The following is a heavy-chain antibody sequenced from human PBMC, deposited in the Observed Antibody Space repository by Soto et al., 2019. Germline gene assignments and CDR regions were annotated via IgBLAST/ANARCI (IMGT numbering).Heavy chain of an antibody. D-gene: IGHD3-10*01. CDR1: GDAIVSGNQY. J-gene: IGHJ5*02. V-gene: IGHV4-30-4*01. CDR2: IFYSGTA. CDR3: ARTDYGTAYFDP. Sequence: PSETLSLTCTVSGDAIVSGNQYCVGIRQPPGKGLELIGYIFYSGTAYYNPSLKSRLTISVDTSKNQFSLKLSSVTAADTAVYYCARTDYGTAYFDPWGQGSLVTVSS.